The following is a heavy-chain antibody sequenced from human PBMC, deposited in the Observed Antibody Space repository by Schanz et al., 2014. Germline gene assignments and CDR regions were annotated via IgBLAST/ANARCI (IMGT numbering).Heavy chain of an antibody. CDR2: ISVYHGHT. CDR3: VRDAGWAFGDYHGMDV. Sequence: QVQLVQSGGEVKKPGASATVSCKASGYTFNNHGISWVRQAPGQVLEWMGWISVYHGHTNYAEKVHGRVTMTTDTSTSTAYMELRSLISDDTAVYYCVRDAGWAFGDYHGMDVGGQGTAVTVSS. D-gene: IGHD3-10*01. CDR1: GYTFNNHG. V-gene: IGHV1-18*01. J-gene: IGHJ6*02.